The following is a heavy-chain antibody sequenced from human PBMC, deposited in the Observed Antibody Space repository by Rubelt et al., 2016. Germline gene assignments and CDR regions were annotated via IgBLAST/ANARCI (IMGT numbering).Heavy chain of an antibody. Sequence: MNWVRQAPGKGLEWVSAISSRTGNTYYADSVKGRFTISRDNAKNSLYLQMDSLRAEDSAMYYCVISSIARGPTNNDYWGQGTLVTVSS. V-gene: IGHV3-21*01. J-gene: IGHJ4*02. D-gene: IGHD1/OR15-1a*01. CDR3: VISSIARGPTNNDY. CDR2: ISSRTGNT.